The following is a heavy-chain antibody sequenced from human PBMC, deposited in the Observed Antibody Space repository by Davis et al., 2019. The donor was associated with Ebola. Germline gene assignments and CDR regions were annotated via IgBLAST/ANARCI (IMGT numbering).Heavy chain of an antibody. D-gene: IGHD6-6*01. J-gene: IGHJ5*02. V-gene: IGHV5-51*01. CDR3: ARLRTSSSSEPLMSDP. Sequence: GESLKIPRKGPGYSFTSYWIGRVRQMPGKGLEWMGIIYPGDSDTRYSPSFQGQVTISANKSISTAYLQWSSLKASDTAMYYCARLRTSSSSEPLMSDPWGQGTLVTVSS. CDR2: IYPGDSDT. CDR1: GYSFTSYW.